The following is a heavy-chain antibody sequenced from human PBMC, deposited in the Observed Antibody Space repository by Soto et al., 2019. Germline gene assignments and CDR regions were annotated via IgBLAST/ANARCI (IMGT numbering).Heavy chain of an antibody. D-gene: IGHD6-13*01. V-gene: IGHV3-23*01. CDR1: GFTFSSYA. J-gene: IGHJ6*02. CDR3: ANDGQGYGSSWFTLGDYDYGMDV. CDR2: ISGSGGST. Sequence: EVQLLESGGGLVQPGGSLRLSCAASGFTFSSYAMSWVRQAPGKGLEWVSAISGSGGSTYYADSVKGRFTISRDNSKNTLDLQMSSRGAEDTAVYYCANDGQGYGSSWFTLGDYDYGMDVWGHGTTVIVSS.